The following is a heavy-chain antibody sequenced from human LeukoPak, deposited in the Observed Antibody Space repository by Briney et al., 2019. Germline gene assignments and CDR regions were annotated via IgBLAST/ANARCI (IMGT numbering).Heavy chain of an antibody. CDR2: IYPGDSDT. Sequence: KLGESLKISCKGSGYSFTSYWIGWVRQMPGKGLECMGIIYPGDSDTRYSPSFQCQVTISADKSISTAYLQWSSLKASDTAMYYCARSSDYYDSSGYPDYWGQGTLVTVSS. CDR3: ARSSDYYDSSGYPDY. J-gene: IGHJ4*02. CDR1: GYSFTSYW. V-gene: IGHV5-51*01. D-gene: IGHD3-22*01.